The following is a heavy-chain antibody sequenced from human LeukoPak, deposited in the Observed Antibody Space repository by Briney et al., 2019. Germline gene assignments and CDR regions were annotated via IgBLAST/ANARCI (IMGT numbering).Heavy chain of an antibody. CDR2: INPNSGST. V-gene: IGHV1-46*01. D-gene: IGHD2-15*01. CDR3: AREACSGGSCYYYFDY. CDR1: GYTFTGYY. J-gene: IGHJ4*02. Sequence: ASVKVSRKASGYTFTGYYMHSVRQAPGQGLEWMGWINPNSGSTSYAQKFQGRVTMTRDTSTSTVYMELSSLRSEDTAVYYCAREACSGGSCYYYFDYWGQGTLVTVSS.